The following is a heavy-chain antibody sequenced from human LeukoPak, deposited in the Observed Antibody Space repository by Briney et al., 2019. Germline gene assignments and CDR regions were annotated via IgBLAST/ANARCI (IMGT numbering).Heavy chain of an antibody. D-gene: IGHD3-22*01. J-gene: IGHJ6*02. CDR1: GGTFSSYA. CDR2: IIPILGIA. V-gene: IGHV1-69*04. CDR3: ATSYYYDSSGYLYYYYGMDV. Sequence: SVKVSCKASGGTFSSYAISWVRQAPGQGLEWMGRIIPILGIANYAQKFQGRVTITADKSMGTAYMELSSLRSEDTAVYYCATSYYYDSSGYLYYYYGMDVWGQGTTVTVSS.